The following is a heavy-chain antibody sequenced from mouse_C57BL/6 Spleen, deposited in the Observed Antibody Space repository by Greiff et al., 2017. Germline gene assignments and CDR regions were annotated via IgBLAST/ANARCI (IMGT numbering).Heavy chain of an antibody. CDR2: IHPNSGST. J-gene: IGHJ4*01. V-gene: IGHV1-64*01. CDR3: ARYGYYGYYYAMDY. CDR1: GYTFTSYW. D-gene: IGHD2-3*01. Sequence: QVQLKQPGAELVKPGASVKLSCKASGYTFTSYWMHWVKQRPGQGLEWIGMIHPNSGSTNYNEKFKSKATLTVDKSSSTAYMQLSSLTSEDSAVYYCARYGYYGYYYAMDYWGQGTSVTVSS.